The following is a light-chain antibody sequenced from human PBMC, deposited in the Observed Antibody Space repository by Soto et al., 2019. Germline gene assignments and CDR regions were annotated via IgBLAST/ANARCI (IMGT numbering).Light chain of an antibody. CDR1: QSVSSSY. CDR3: QQYGSSP. CDR2: GAS. Sequence: EIVLTQSPGTLSLSPGERATLSCRASQSVSSSYLAWYQQKPGQAPRLLIYGASSRATGIPDRFSGSGSVTDFTRTISRLEPEDVAVYYCQQYGSSPFGQGTRLEI. V-gene: IGKV3-20*01. J-gene: IGKJ5*01.